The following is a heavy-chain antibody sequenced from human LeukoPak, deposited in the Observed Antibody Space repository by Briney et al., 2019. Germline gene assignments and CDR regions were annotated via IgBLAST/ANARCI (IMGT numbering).Heavy chain of an antibody. CDR2: IYYNGST. D-gene: IGHD5-18*01. V-gene: IGHV4-59*08. J-gene: IGHJ4*02. CDR3: RITRGYSYCYLYY. Sequence: ETLSLTCXVSGRSXSSFYWSWIRQPPGQGLEWVGDIYYNGSTNYNASLKSRVTISVNTTKKRFSLKQRTMTAADTAVYYCRITRGYSYCYLYYWGQGTLVTVSS. CDR1: GRSXSSFY.